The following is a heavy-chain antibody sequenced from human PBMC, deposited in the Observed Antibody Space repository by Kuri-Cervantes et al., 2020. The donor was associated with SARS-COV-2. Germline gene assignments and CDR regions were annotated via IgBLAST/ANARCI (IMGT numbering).Heavy chain of an antibody. CDR3: ARGLYCSSTSCYTHYYYGMDV. CDR1: GGTFSNYA. CDR2: IIPILAIA. V-gene: IGHV1-69*04. J-gene: IGHJ6*02. D-gene: IGHD2-2*02. Sequence: SVKVSCKASGGTFSNYAISWVRQAPGQGLEWMGRIIPILAIANYAQKFQGRVTITADKSTSTAYMEMSSLRSEDTAVYYCARGLYCSSTSCYTHYYYGMDVWGQGTTVTVSS.